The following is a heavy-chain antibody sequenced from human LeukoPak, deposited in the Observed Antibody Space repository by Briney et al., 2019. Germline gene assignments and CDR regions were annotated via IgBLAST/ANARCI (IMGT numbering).Heavy chain of an antibody. CDR1: GYTFTGYY. Sequence: ASVKVSCKASGYTFTGYYMHWVRQAPGQGLEWMGWINPNSGGTNYAQKFQGRVTMTRDTSISTAYMELSRLRSDDTAVYYCARVVVAATWDYYYYYYMDVWGKGTTVTVSS. D-gene: IGHD2-15*01. V-gene: IGHV1-2*02. CDR3: ARVVVAATWDYYYYYYMDV. CDR2: INPNSGGT. J-gene: IGHJ6*03.